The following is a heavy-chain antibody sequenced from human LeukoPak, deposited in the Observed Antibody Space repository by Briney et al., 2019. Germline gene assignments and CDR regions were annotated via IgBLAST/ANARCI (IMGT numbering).Heavy chain of an antibody. J-gene: IGHJ4*02. CDR1: GFTFSSYG. CDR2: ISGSGGTT. Sequence: GGSLRLSCAASGFTFSSYGMSWVRQAPGKGLEWVSGISGSGGTTYYADSVKGRFTISRDNSKITLYLQMNSLRAEDTAVYYCAKVRANRFASFDYWGQGTLITVSS. CDR3: AKVRANRFASFDY. D-gene: IGHD1/OR15-1a*01. V-gene: IGHV3-23*01.